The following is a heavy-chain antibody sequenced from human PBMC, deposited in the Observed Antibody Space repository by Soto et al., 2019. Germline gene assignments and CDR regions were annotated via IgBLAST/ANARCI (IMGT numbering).Heavy chain of an antibody. Sequence: ASVKVSCKASGYTFTGHDLHWVRQAPGQGLEWMGWINPDTGGTNYVQKFQGRVTMTRDTSINTAYMDLSRLRSADTAVYYCARAVSNLLYYFDFWGQGTPVTVSS. CDR2: INPDTGGT. CDR3: ARAVSNLLYYFDF. J-gene: IGHJ4*02. CDR1: GYTFTGHD. D-gene: IGHD4-17*01. V-gene: IGHV1-2*02.